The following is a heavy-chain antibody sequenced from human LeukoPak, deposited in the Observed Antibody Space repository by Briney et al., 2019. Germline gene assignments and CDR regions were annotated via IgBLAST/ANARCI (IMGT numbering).Heavy chain of an antibody. J-gene: IGHJ5*02. Sequence: SETLSLTCAVYGGSFSGYYWSWIRQPPGKGLEWIGEINHSGSTNYNPSLKSRVTISVDTSKNQFSLKLSSVTAADTAVYYCARRWFDPWGQGTLVTVSS. CDR1: GGSFSGYY. CDR3: ARRWFDP. CDR2: INHSGST. V-gene: IGHV4-34*01.